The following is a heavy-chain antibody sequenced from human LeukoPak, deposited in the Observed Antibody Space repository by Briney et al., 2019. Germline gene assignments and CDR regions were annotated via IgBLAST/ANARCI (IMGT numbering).Heavy chain of an antibody. J-gene: IGHJ6*02. V-gene: IGHV3-30*03. CDR3: ALYGSGLIAGMDV. CDR2: ISYDGSNK. D-gene: IGHD3-10*01. Sequence: GGSLRLSCAASGFTFGSYGMHWVRQAPGKGLEWVAVISYDGSNKYYADSVKGRFTISRDNSKNTLYLQMNSLRAEDTAVYYCALYGSGLIAGMDVWGQGPTVTVSS. CDR1: GFTFGSYG.